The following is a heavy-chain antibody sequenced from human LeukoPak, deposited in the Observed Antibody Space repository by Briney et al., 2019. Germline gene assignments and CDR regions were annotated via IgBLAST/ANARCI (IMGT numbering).Heavy chain of an antibody. V-gene: IGHV4-30-4*01. CDR2: IYYSGST. D-gene: IGHD1-7*01. CDR1: GGSISSGDYY. CDR3: AREGLELNSNYYYYYGMDV. Sequence: PSETLSLTCTVSGGSISSGDYYWSWIRQPPGKGLEWIGYIYYSGSTYYNPSLKSRVTISVDTSKNQFSLKLSSVTAADTAVYYCAREGLELNSNYYYYYGMDVWGQGTTVTVSS. J-gene: IGHJ6*02.